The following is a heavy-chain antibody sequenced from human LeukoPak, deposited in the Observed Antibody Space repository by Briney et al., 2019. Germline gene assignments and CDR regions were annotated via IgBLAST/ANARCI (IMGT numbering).Heavy chain of an antibody. J-gene: IGHJ5*02. D-gene: IGHD3-10*01. CDR3: VSAKFLVRGVSWFDP. CDR1: GGSISSGSYY. V-gene: IGHV4-61*02. CDR2: INTSGST. Sequence: PSETLSLTCTVSGGSISSGSYYWSWIRQPAGKGLEWIGRINTSGSTNYNPSLKSRVTISVDTSKNQFSLKLTSVTAADTAVYYCVSAKFLVRGVSWFDPWGQGTLVTVSS.